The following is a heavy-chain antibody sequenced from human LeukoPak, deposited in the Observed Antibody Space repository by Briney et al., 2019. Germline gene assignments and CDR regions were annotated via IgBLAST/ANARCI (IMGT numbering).Heavy chain of an antibody. CDR2: IDYSGNT. CDR1: GGSISSSNW. D-gene: IGHD6-13*01. CDR3: AREYSSSWSGVDY. Sequence: SGTLSLTCAVSGGSISSSNWWSWVRQPPGKGLEWIGYIDYSGNTNYNPSLKSRVTISVDTSKNQFSLKLTSVTAADTAVYYCAREYSSSWSGVDYWGQGTLVTVSS. V-gene: IGHV4-4*02. J-gene: IGHJ4*02.